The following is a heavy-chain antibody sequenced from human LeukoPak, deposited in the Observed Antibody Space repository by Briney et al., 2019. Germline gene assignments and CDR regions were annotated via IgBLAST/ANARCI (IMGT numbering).Heavy chain of an antibody. D-gene: IGHD2-21*02. CDR3: ARILCGGDCYWGPDAFDI. CDR1: GGSISSYY. J-gene: IGHJ3*02. V-gene: IGHV4-59*01. Sequence: SETLSLTCTVSGGSISSYYWSWIRQPPGKGLEWIGYIYYSGSTNYNPSLKSRVTISVDTSKNQFSLKLSSVTAADTAVYYCARILCGGDCYWGPDAFDIWGQGTMVTVSS. CDR2: IYYSGST.